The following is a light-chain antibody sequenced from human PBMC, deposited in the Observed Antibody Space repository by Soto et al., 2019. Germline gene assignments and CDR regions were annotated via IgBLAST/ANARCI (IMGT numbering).Light chain of an antibody. CDR1: HSVSRY. J-gene: IGKJ1*01. V-gene: IGKV3-11*01. Sequence: IVLTQFPATVSLSPCDRATLSCRASHSVSRYLAWYQLKLGQAPRLLIYDASSRATGIPARFSGSGSGTDFTLTISSLEPEDFAVYYCQQRSTWPRTFGQGTKVDIK. CDR3: QQRSTWPRT. CDR2: DAS.